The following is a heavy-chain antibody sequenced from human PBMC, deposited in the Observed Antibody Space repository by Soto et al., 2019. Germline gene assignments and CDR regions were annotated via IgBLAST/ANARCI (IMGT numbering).Heavy chain of an antibody. V-gene: IGHV4-39*01. CDR1: GGPISSSSYY. CDR2: IYYSGST. D-gene: IGHD3-16*02. CDR3: ASGDDYVWGSYRPKKSPRGYFDY. J-gene: IGHJ4*02. Sequence: PSETLSLTCTVSGGPISSSSYYWGWIRQPPGKGLEWIGSIYYSGSTYYNPSLKSRVTISVDTSKNQFSLKLSSVTAADTAVYYCASGDDYVWGSYRPKKSPRGYFDYWGQGTLVTVSS.